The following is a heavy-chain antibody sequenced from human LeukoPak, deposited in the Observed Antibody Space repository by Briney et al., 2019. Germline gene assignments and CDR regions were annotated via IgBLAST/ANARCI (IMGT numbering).Heavy chain of an antibody. CDR3: ARVVVDGEAFDI. J-gene: IGHJ3*02. Sequence: KPSETLSLTCTVSGGSISSGDYYWSWIRQPPGKGLEWIGYIYYSGSTYYNPSLKSRVTISVDTSKNQFSLKLSSVTAADTAVYYCARVVVDGEAFDIWGRGTMVTVSS. D-gene: IGHD2-8*02. CDR1: GGSISSGDYY. V-gene: IGHV4-30-4*08. CDR2: IYYSGST.